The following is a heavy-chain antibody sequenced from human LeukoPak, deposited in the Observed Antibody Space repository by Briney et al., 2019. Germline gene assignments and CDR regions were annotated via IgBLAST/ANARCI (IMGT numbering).Heavy chain of an antibody. Sequence: SDPTLVKPTQTLTLTCTFSGFSLSTSGVGVGWIRQPPGKALEWLALIYWDDDKRYSPSLKSRLTITKDTSKNQVVPTMTNMDPVDTATYYCAHRWVGSSWYWVYFDYWGQGTLVTVSS. J-gene: IGHJ4*02. CDR2: IYWDDDK. CDR3: AHRWVGSSWYWVYFDY. D-gene: IGHD6-13*01. CDR1: GFSLSTSGVG. V-gene: IGHV2-5*02.